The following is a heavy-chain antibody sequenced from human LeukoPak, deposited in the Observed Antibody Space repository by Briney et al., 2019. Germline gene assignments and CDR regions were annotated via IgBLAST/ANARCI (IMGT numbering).Heavy chain of an antibody. D-gene: IGHD3-3*01. Sequence: ASVKVSCKASEYTFTFYYMHWVRQAPGQGLEWMGWINPNSGGTNYAPKFQVKVTMTSYTSNTTAYMELRRLKSEDKAVYYCGRGPYVRFPDWYFDLWGGGTLASVCS. CDR3: GRGPYVRFPDWYFDL. V-gene: IGHV1-2*02. CDR2: INPNSGGT. J-gene: IGHJ2*01. CDR1: EYTFTFYY.